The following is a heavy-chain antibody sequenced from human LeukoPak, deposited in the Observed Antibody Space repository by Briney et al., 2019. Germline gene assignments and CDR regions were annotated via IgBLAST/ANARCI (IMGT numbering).Heavy chain of an antibody. J-gene: IGHJ4*02. D-gene: IGHD2-21*02. CDR3: ARRAIVVVTAISPPPSFDY. V-gene: IGHV4-34*01. Sequence: ETLSLTCAVYGGSFSGYYWSWIRQPPGKGLEWIGEINHSGSTNYNPSLKSRVTISVDTSKNQFSLKLSSVTAADTAVYYCARRAIVVVTAISPPPSFDYWGQGTLVTVSS. CDR2: INHSGST. CDR1: GGSFSGYY.